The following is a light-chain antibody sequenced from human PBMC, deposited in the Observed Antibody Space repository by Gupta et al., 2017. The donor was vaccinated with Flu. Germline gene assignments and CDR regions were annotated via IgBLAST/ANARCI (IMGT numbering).Light chain of an antibody. CDR3: QRYYRYPLT. CDR2: AAS. J-gene: IGKJ2*01. CDR1: QGISSY. Sequence: AIRMTQSPSSFSASTGDRVTITCRASQGISSYLAWYQQKPGKAPKLLIYAASTLQSGVPSRFSGSGSGTDFTLTISCLQSEDFATYYCQRYYRYPLTFGQGTXLEIK. V-gene: IGKV1-8*01.